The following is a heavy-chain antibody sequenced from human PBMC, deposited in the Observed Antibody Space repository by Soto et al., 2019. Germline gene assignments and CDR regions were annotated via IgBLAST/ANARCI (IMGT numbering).Heavy chain of an antibody. CDR2: ISYDGSDK. CDR3: VGGQYYFDY. Sequence: QVQLVESGGGVVQPGRSLRLSCAASGFPFISYGCPWVREGPDKGLEWVAIISYDGSDKYYADSVKGRFTISRDNSKNTLYLQMNSLRPEDTALYYCVGGQYYFDYRGQGTLVIVSS. CDR1: GFPFISYG. J-gene: IGHJ4*02. D-gene: IGHD3-10*01. V-gene: IGHV3-30*03.